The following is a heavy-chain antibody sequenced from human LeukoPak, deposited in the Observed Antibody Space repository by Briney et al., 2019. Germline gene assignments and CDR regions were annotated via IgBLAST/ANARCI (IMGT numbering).Heavy chain of an antibody. CDR2: IYHSGST. CDR3: ARGSSSSWYEIDY. J-gene: IGHJ4*02. Sequence: SETLSLTCAVSGYSISSGYYWGWIRQPPGKGLEWIGSIYHSGSTYYNPSLKSRVTISVDTSKNQFSLKLSPVTAADTAVYYCARGSSSSWYEIDYWGQGTLVTVSS. CDR1: GYSISSGYY. D-gene: IGHD6-13*01. V-gene: IGHV4-38-2*01.